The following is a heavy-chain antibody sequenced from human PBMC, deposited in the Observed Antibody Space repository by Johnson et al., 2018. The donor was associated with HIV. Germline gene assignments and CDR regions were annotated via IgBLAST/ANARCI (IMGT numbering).Heavy chain of an antibody. D-gene: IGHD3-22*01. V-gene: IGHV3-30*02. CDR3: AKDVGNYWPNAFDI. CDR1: GFVFSDYV. J-gene: IGHJ3*02. CDR2: IRYDGSGK. Sequence: QVQLVESGGGVVQPGGSLTLSCAASGFVFSDYVMHWVRQAPGKGLDWVTFIRYDGSGKYYADSVNGRFTISRDNSKNTLYLQMNSLRAEDTAVYYCAKDVGNYWPNAFDIWGQGTMGTVSS.